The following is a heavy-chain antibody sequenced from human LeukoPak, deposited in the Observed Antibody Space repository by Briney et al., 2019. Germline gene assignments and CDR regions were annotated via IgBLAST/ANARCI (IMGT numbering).Heavy chain of an antibody. V-gene: IGHV3-21*01. CDR2: ISSSSSYI. J-gene: IGHJ4*02. CDR1: GFTFSSYS. CDR3: ARAQPHTPRYYYDSSGNYYFDY. D-gene: IGHD3-22*01. Sequence: PGGSLRLSCAASGFTFSSYSMNWVCQAPGKGLEWVSSISSSSSYIYYADSVKGRFTISRDNAKNSLYLQMNSLRAEDTAVYYCARAQPHTPRYYYDSSGNYYFDYWGQGTLVTVSS.